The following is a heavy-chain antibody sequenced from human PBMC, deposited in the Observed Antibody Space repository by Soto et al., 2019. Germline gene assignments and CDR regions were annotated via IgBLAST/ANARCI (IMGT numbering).Heavy chain of an antibody. CDR1: GFTFSNFA. D-gene: IGHD3-10*01. CDR3: VKFRSVTMVRGVMSVFDY. Sequence: PGGSLRLSCAASGFTFSNFAMHWVRQAPGKGLEWVAVISYDGSNKYYADYVKGRFTISRDNSKNTLYLQMNSLRAEDTAVYYFVKFRSVTMVRGVMSVFDYWRQGTLVTVSS. J-gene: IGHJ4*02. V-gene: IGHV3-30*18. CDR2: ISYDGSNK.